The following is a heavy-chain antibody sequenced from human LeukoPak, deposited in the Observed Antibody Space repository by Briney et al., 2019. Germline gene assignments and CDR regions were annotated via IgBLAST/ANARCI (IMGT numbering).Heavy chain of an antibody. CDR2: IYHSGST. CDR3: ARVATGGLYGSGTNAFDI. CDR1: GGSISSSNW. Sequence: PSETLSLTCAVSGGSISSSNWWSWVRQPPGKGLEWIGEIYHSGSTNYNPSLKSRVTISVDKSKNQFSLKLSSVTAADTAVYYCARVATGGLYGSGTNAFDIWGQGTMVTVSS. D-gene: IGHD3-10*01. J-gene: IGHJ3*02. V-gene: IGHV4-4*02.